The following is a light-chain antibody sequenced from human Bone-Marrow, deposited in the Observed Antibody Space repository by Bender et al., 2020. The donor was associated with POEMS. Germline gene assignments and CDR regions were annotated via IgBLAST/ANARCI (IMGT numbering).Light chain of an antibody. Sequence: QTVVTQEPSLTVSPGGTVTLTCASSTGAVTSNYFPNWFQQTPGQAPRALIFSTSNTHAWTPARFSGSLLGGKAALTLSDVQPEDEADYYCLLNFGGTLVFGGGTKLTVL. V-gene: IGLV7-43*01. CDR3: LLNFGGTLV. CDR2: STS. CDR1: TGAVTSNYF. J-gene: IGLJ3*02.